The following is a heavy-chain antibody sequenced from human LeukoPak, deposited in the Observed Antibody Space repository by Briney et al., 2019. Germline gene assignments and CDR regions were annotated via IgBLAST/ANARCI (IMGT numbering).Heavy chain of an antibody. D-gene: IGHD6-19*01. V-gene: IGHV1-18*04. Sequence: ASVKVSCKASGYTFTGYYMHWVRQAPGQGLEWMGWISAYNGNTNYAQKLQGRVTMTTDTSTSTAYMELRSLRSDDTAVYYCARVSRGAVAGPQGLFDYWGQGTLVTVSS. CDR3: ARVSRGAVAGPQGLFDY. CDR1: GYTFTGYY. J-gene: IGHJ4*02. CDR2: ISAYNGNT.